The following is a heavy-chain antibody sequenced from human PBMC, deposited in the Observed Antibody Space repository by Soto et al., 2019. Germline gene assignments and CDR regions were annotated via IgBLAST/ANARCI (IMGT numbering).Heavy chain of an antibody. V-gene: IGHV3-66*01. D-gene: IGHD3-16*01. CDR3: ARDHTVTCQSYAYYGMDG. Sequence: EEQLVESGGGLVQPGGSLRLSCAASGFTVSDHYMTWVRQAPGKGLEWVSVIYSGGSTYYADSVKGRFTISRDNAKNTLYRQMNSLRAEDTAVYYCARDHTVTCQSYAYYGMDGWGKGTTVIVSS. J-gene: IGHJ6*04. CDR1: GFTVSDHY. CDR2: IYSGGST.